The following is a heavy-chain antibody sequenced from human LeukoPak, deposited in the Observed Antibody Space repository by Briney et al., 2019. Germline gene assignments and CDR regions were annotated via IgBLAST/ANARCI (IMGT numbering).Heavy chain of an antibody. CDR3: ARRDYGDYREDYYFDY. CDR1: GGSISSSSYY. CDR2: IYYSGST. J-gene: IGHJ4*02. D-gene: IGHD4-17*01. Sequence: SETLSLTCTVSGGSISSSSYYWGWIRQPPGKGLEWIGSIYYSGSTYYNPSLKSRVTISVDTSKNQFSLKLSSVTAADTAVYYCARRDYGDYREDYYFDYWGQGTLVTVSS. V-gene: IGHV4-39*01.